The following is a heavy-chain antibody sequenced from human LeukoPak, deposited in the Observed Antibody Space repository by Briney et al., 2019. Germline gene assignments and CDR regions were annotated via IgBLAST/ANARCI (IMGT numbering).Heavy chain of an antibody. D-gene: IGHD5-12*01. CDR3: ARDAGNSGYGCDL. CDR2: IRSSSET. Sequence: PGGSLRLSCAASGFTVSSNYMSWVRQAPGKGLEWVSHIRSSSETFYADSVKGRFTISRDNARNSLYLQMNNLRGEDTAIYYCARDAGNSGYGCDLWGQGTLVTVSS. J-gene: IGHJ5*02. CDR1: GFTVSSNY. V-gene: IGHV3-69-1*01.